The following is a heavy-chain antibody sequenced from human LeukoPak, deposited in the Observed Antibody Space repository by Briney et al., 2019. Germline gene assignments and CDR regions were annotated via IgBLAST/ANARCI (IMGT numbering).Heavy chain of an antibody. V-gene: IGHV4-34*01. J-gene: IGHJ4*02. CDR3: ARRLGGSTNFEY. CDR1: SRFFTGYY. CDR2: IDHTGSS. Sequence: PSETLSLSCAVYSRFFTGYYWAWIRQSPVKGLEWIGEIDHTGSSSSNPSFKSRVTLSVDTSKNQFSLNLRSVTAADTALYYCARRLGGSTNFEYWGQGTLVTVSS. D-gene: IGHD5-12*01.